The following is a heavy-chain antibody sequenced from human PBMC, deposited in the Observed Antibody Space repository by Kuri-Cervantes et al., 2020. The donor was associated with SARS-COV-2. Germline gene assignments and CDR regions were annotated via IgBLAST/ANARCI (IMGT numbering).Heavy chain of an antibody. CDR2: ISYDGSNK. CDR1: GFTFSSFG. V-gene: IGHV3-30*03. D-gene: IGHD6-13*01. Sequence: GESLKISCAASGFTFSSFGMHWVRQAPGKGLEWVAVISYDGSNKYYADSVKGRFTISRDNSKNTLYLQMNSLRAEDTAVYYCAREGGQQLPGAFDIWGQGTMVTVSS. CDR3: AREGGQQLPGAFDI. J-gene: IGHJ3*02.